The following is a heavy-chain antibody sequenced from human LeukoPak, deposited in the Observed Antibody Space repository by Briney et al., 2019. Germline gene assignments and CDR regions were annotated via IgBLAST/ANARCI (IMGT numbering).Heavy chain of an antibody. CDR2: INQSGST. Sequence: KPSETLSLTCAVYGGSFSGYYWTWIRQSPGKGLEWIGEINQSGSTNCDPSLKSRVSMSIDTSKSQFSLNLRSVTAADTAVYYCARYVPVRTGTTRASFDYWGQGTLVTVSS. D-gene: IGHD1-1*01. CDR1: GGSFSGYY. V-gene: IGHV4-34*01. CDR3: ARYVPVRTGTTRASFDY. J-gene: IGHJ4*02.